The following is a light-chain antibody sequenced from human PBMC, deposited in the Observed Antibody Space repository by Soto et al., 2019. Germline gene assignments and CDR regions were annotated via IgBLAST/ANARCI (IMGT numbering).Light chain of an antibody. CDR1: SSNIGRNT. J-gene: IGLJ1*01. CDR3: AAWDKSLSEYV. V-gene: IGLV1-44*01. CDR2: SNN. Sequence: QSVLTQPPSASETPGRRVTISCSGSSSNIGRNTVNWYQQLPGTAPKLVIYSNNQRPSGVPDRFSGSKSGTSGSLAISGLQSEDEADYYCAAWDKSLSEYVFGTGTKVTV.